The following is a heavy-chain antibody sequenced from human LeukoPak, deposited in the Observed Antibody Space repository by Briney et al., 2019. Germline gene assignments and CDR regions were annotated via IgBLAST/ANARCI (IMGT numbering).Heavy chain of an antibody. V-gene: IGHV3-21*01. J-gene: IGHJ4*02. CDR2: ISSSSSYI. CDR3: ARGRNYYGSGSYYNPNFDY. Sequence: KAGGSLRLSCAASAFTFSSYSMNWVRQAPGKGLEWVSSISSSSSYIYYADSVKGRFTISRDNAKNSLYLQMNSLRAEDTAVYYCARGRNYYGSGSYYNPNFDYWGQGTLVTVSS. CDR1: AFTFSSYS. D-gene: IGHD3-10*01.